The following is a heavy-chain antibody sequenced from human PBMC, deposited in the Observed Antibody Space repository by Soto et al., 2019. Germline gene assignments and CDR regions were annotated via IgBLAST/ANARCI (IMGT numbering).Heavy chain of an antibody. CDR1: GLTFSSFF. Sequence: EVQLLEPGGGLVQPGGSLRLSCAASGLTFSSFFMSWVRQAPGKGLDWVSGIGANGGGTYYADSVKGRFIISRDNSKNSLYLQMNSLRAEDTAVYYCARDPNGDYLGAFDFWGQKTMVTVSS. J-gene: IGHJ3*01. CDR3: ARDPNGDYLGAFDF. CDR2: IGANGGGT. V-gene: IGHV3-23*01. D-gene: IGHD4-17*01.